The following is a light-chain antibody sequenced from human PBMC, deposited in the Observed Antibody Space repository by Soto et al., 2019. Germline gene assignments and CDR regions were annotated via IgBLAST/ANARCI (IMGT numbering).Light chain of an antibody. V-gene: IGKV3-11*01. Sequence: DIVLTQSPATLSLSPGESATLSCRASQGNGNYLAWYQQKPGQVPRLLIYDTSRRATDIPARFSGSGSGTDCTLTISSLEPEDFAVYYCLRRNTWPPVWTFGQGTRVDIK. J-gene: IGKJ1*01. CDR2: DTS. CDR1: QGNGNY. CDR3: LRRNTWPPVWT.